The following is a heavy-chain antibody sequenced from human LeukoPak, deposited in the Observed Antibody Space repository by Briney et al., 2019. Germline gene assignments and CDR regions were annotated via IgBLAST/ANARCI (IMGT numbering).Heavy chain of an antibody. Sequence: GGSLRLSCAASGFTFSSYSMNWVRQAPGKGLEWVSSISSSSSYIYYADSVRGRFTISRDNAKNSLYLQMNSLRAEDTAVYYCASPFGGVIADYWGQGTLVTVSS. J-gene: IGHJ4*02. CDR3: ASPFGGVIADY. CDR2: ISSSSSYI. D-gene: IGHD3-16*02. V-gene: IGHV3-21*01. CDR1: GFTFSSYS.